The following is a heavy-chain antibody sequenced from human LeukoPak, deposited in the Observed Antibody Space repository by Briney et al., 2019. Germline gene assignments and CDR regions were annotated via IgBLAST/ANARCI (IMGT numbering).Heavy chain of an antibody. V-gene: IGHV4-4*09. CDR1: GGSISSYY. D-gene: IGHD6-6*01. CDR2: IYTSGST. J-gene: IGHJ4*02. CDR3: VRQLAARKEIDY. Sequence: PSETLSLTCTVSGGSISSYYWSWIRQPPGKGLEWIGYIYTSGSTNYNPSLKSRVTISVDTSKNQFSLKLSSVTAADTAVYYCVRQLAARKEIDYWGQGTLVTVSS.